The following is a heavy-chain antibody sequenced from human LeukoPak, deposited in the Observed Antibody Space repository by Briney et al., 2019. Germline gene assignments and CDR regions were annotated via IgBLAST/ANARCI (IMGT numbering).Heavy chain of an antibody. J-gene: IGHJ6*02. Sequence: GGSLRLSCAASGFTLGGYAMSWVRQAPGKGLEWVSAISGSGGSTYYADSVKGRFTISRDNSKNTLYLQMNSLRAEDTAVHYCAKHLLGEFPLYYGMDVWGQGTTVTVSS. V-gene: IGHV3-23*01. CDR3: AKHLLGEFPLYYGMDV. CDR2: ISGSGGST. D-gene: IGHD3-10*01. CDR1: GFTLGGYA.